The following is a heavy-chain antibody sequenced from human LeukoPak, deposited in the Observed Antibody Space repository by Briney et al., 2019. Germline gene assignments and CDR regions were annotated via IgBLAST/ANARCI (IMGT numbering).Heavy chain of an antibody. CDR3: ARGLQIVVVPAAENNWFDP. CDR1: GGSISSGGYY. D-gene: IGHD2-2*01. Sequence: SETLSLTCTVSGGSISSGGYYWSWIRQHPGKGLEWIGYIYYSGSTYFNPSLKSRVTISVDTSKNQFSLKLSSVTAADTAAYYCARGLQIVVVPAAENNWFDPWGQGTLVTVSS. V-gene: IGHV4-31*03. J-gene: IGHJ5*02. CDR2: IYYSGST.